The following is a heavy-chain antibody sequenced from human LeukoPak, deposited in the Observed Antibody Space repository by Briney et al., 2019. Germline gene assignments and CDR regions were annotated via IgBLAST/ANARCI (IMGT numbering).Heavy chain of an antibody. V-gene: IGHV1-2*02. CDR3: ARDRGSSGWYWFDP. D-gene: IGHD6-19*01. J-gene: IGHJ5*02. Sequence: ASVKVSCKASGYTVTGYYMHWVRQAPGQGLEWMGWINPNSGGTNYAQKFQGRVTMTRDTSISTAYMELSRLRSDDTAVYYCARDRGSSGWYWFDPWGQGTLVTVSS. CDR2: INPNSGGT. CDR1: GYTVTGYY.